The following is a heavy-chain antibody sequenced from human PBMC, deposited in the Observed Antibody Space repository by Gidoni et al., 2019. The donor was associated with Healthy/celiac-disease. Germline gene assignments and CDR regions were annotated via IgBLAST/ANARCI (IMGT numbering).Heavy chain of an antibody. CDR1: GGSFSGYY. V-gene: IGHV4-34*01. CDR3: ATKFWYVDY. Sequence: QVQLQQWGAGLLKPSETLSLTCAVYGGSFSGYYWSWIRQPPGKGLEWIGEINHSGSTNYNPSLKSRVTISVDTSKNQFSLKLGSVTAADTAVYYCATKFWYVDYWGQRTLITVSS. CDR2: INHSGST. J-gene: IGHJ4*02.